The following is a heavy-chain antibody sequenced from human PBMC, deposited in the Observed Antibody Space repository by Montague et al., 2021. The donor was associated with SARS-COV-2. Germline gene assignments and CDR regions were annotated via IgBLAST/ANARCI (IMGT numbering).Heavy chain of an antibody. CDR2: ISWNSGSI. J-gene: IGHJ6*02. D-gene: IGHD6-13*01. CDR1: GFTFDDYA. V-gene: IGHV3-9*01. CDR3: ATGAAAAFDYYGMDV. Sequence: SLRLSCAASGFTFDDYAMHWVRQAPGKGLEWVSGISWNSGSIGYADSVKGRFTISRDNAKNSLYLQMNSLRAEDTASYYCATGAAAAFDYYGMDVWGQGTTVTVSS.